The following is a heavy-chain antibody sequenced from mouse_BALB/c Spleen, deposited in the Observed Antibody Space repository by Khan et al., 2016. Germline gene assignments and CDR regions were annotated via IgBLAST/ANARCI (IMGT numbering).Heavy chain of an antibody. J-gene: IGHJ4*01. V-gene: IGHV1-7*01. CDR1: GYTFTNYW. CDR3: TSYYGSSYYAMDD. CDR2: INTSTGET. Sequence: QMQLKESGAELAKPGASVKMSCKASGYTFTNYWMHWVKQRPGQGLEWMGYINTSTGETAYNQKFKDKVTLTADKSSSTAYMQLSSLKSEDSAVYYCTSYYGSSYYAMDDWYQGASVTVS. D-gene: IGHD1-1*01.